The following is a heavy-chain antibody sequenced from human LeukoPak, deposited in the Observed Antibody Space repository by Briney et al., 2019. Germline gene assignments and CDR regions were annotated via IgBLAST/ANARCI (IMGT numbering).Heavy chain of an antibody. J-gene: IGHJ6*01. D-gene: IGHD1-26*01. CDR3: ARDETVGAPSSFQH. CDR1: GYTFTSYY. CDR2: INPSGGST. V-gene: IGHV1-46*01. Sequence: ASVKVSCKASGYTFTSYYMHWVRQAPGQGLEWMGIINPSGGSTSYAQKFQGRVTMTRDMSTSTVYMDLSSLTSEDTAVYYCARDETVGAPSSFQHWGKRTTGTASP.